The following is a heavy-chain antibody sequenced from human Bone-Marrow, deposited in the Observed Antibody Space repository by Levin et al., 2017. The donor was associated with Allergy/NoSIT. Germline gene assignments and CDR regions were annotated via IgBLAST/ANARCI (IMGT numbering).Heavy chain of an antibody. Sequence: GGSLRLSCRGSGYKFTNFWIGWVRQTPAKGLEWMGVIFPGDSDVRYGPSFQGQFTISADTSINTAYLQWSSLKASDTAIYFCTRSEGTAFSPRIDHWGQGALVTVSS. CDR1: GYKFTNFW. CDR3: TRSEGTAFSPRIDH. V-gene: IGHV5-51*06. D-gene: IGHD2-21*02. CDR2: IFPGDSDV. J-gene: IGHJ4*02.